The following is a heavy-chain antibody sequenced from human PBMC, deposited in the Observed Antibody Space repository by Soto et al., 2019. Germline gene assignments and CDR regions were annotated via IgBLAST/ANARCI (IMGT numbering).Heavy chain of an antibody. CDR1: GGTFSSYA. CDR3: ATPFPLVVVAALYYYYGMDV. D-gene: IGHD2-15*01. CDR2: IIPIFGTA. J-gene: IGHJ6*02. V-gene: IGHV1-69*12. Sequence: QVQLVQSGAEVKKPGSSVKVSCKASGGTFSSYAISWVRQAPGQGLEWMGGIIPIFGTANYAQKFQGRVTITGDESTRTAYMELSSLRSEDTAVYYCATPFPLVVVAALYYYYGMDVWGQGTTVTVSS.